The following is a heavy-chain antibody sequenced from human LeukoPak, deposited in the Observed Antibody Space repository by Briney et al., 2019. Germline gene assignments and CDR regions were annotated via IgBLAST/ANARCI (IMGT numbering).Heavy chain of an antibody. CDR3: AKATDYYDSSTYFDY. V-gene: IGHV3-43D*03. CDR2: ISWDGGST. Sequence: TRGSLRLSCAASGFTFDDYAMHWVRQAPGKGLEWVSLISWDGGSTYYADSVKGRFTISRDNSKNSLYLQMNSLRAEDTALYYCAKATDYYDSSTYFDYWGQGTLVTVSS. D-gene: IGHD3-22*01. J-gene: IGHJ4*02. CDR1: GFTFDDYA.